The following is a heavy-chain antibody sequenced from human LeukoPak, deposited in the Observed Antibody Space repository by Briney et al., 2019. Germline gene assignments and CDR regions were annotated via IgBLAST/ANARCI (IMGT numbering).Heavy chain of an antibody. Sequence: PGGSLRLSCAASGFTFSNYGMHWVRQAPGKGLELVANIWYEGSNEYYADSVKGRFTISRDNSKNTLFLQMNRLRAEDTAVYYCARDRERAADLGYWGQGTLVTVSS. CDR1: GFTFSNYG. CDR2: IWYEGSNE. CDR3: ARDRERAADLGY. J-gene: IGHJ4*02. V-gene: IGHV3-33*01. D-gene: IGHD6-13*01.